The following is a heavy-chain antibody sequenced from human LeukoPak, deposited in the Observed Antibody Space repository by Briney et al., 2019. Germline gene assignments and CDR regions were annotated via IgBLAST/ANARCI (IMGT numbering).Heavy chain of an antibody. Sequence: SETLSLTCTVSGGSITNYYWSSIRQPAGKGLELIGRIYTRGRTNYNPSHKSRVTLSVDTSKNQFSLNLSSVTAADTAVYYCARSYSYYYYYYGMDVWGQGTTVTVSS. D-gene: IGHD4-11*01. CDR3: ARSYSYYYYYYGMDV. J-gene: IGHJ6*02. V-gene: IGHV4-4*07. CDR2: IYTRGRT. CDR1: GGSITNYY.